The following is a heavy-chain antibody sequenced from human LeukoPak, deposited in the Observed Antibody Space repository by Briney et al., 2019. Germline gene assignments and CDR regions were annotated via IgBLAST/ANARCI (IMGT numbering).Heavy chain of an antibody. V-gene: IGHV4-34*01. Sequence: PSETLSLTCAVYGGSFSGYYWSWIRQPPGKGLEWIGEINHSGSTNYNPSLKSRVTISVDTSKNQSSLKLSSVTAADTAVYYCARGRSYYYGSGILFDYWGQGTLVTVSS. J-gene: IGHJ4*02. D-gene: IGHD3-10*01. CDR3: ARGRSYYYGSGILFDY. CDR2: INHSGST. CDR1: GGSFSGYY.